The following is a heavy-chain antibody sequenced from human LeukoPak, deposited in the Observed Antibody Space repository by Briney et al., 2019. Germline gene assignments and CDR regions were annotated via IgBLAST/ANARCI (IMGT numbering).Heavy chain of an antibody. CDR3: ARGLRLYYFCSGNFLCY. CDR2: INHNGAT. V-gene: IGHV4-34*01. Sequence: SETLSLTCAVYGGSFSTYYWSWIRQPPGKGLEWIGEINHNGATNYNPSLKSRVTISVDTSKNQFSLKLSSVTAADTAVYYCARGLRLYYFCSGNFLCYWGQGTLVTVSS. J-gene: IGHJ4*02. CDR1: GGSFSTYY. D-gene: IGHD3-10*01.